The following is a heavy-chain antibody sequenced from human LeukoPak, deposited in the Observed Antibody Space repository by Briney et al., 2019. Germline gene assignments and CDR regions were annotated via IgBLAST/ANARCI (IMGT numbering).Heavy chain of an antibody. V-gene: IGHV4-59*01. CDR2: IYYSGST. CDR3: ARSPVTTGYYFDY. Sequence: SETLSLTCTVSGGSISSYYWSWIQQPPGKGLEWIGYIYYSGSTNYNPSLKSRVTISVDTSKNQFSLELSSVTAADTAVYYCARSPVTTGYYFDYWGQGTLVTVSS. J-gene: IGHJ4*02. CDR1: GGSISSYY. D-gene: IGHD4-17*01.